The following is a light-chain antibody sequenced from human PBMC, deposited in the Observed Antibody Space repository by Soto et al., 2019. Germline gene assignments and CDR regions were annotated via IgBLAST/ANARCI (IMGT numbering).Light chain of an antibody. CDR1: QTISSW. J-gene: IGKJ2*01. CDR3: QQYNTYSYT. CDR2: KAS. Sequence: DIQRTQSPSTLSASVGDRVTITCRASQTISSWLAWYQQKPGTAPQLLIYKASTLESGVPSRFSGSGSGTEFTLTISSLQPDDFATYYCQQYNTYSYTFGQGTKVDIK. V-gene: IGKV1-5*03.